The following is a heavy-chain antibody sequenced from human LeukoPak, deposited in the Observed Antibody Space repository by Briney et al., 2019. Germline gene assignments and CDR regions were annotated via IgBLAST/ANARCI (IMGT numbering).Heavy chain of an antibody. J-gene: IGHJ4*02. Sequence: GASVKVSCKASRYTFTDYYIHWVRQAPGQGPEWMGWINSNTGDTKYAQKFQDRLTLTQHTSISTAYMEMSRLESDDTAVFYCARGRWLQLWGDYWGQGTPLTVSS. CDR3: ARGRWLQLWGDY. V-gene: IGHV1-2*02. CDR2: INSNTGDT. D-gene: IGHD5-18*01. CDR1: RYTFTDYY.